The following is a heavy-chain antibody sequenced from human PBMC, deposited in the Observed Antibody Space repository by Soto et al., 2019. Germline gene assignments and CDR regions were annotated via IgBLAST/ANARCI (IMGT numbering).Heavy chain of an antibody. CDR1: GYTFTGYY. Sequence: ASVKVSCKASGYTFTGYYMHWVRQAPGQGLEWMGWINPNSGGTNYAQKFQGWVTMTRDTSISTAYMELSRLRSDDTAVYYCARVPTGDRYAFDIWGQGTMVTVSS. CDR3: ARVPTGDRYAFDI. J-gene: IGHJ3*02. CDR2: INPNSGGT. D-gene: IGHD7-27*01. V-gene: IGHV1-2*04.